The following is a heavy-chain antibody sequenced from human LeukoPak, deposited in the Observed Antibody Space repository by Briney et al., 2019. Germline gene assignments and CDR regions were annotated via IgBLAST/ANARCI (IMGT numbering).Heavy chain of an antibody. CDR3: ARPGESGSFVY. CDR2: ISYDGSNK. Sequence: GGSLRLSCAASGFTFSSYAMHWVRQAPGKGLEWVAVISYDGSNKYYADSVEGRFTISRDNSKNTLYLQMNSLRAEDTAVYYCARPGESGSFVYWGQGTLVTVSS. CDR1: GFTFSSYA. D-gene: IGHD3-10*01. V-gene: IGHV3-30*04. J-gene: IGHJ4*02.